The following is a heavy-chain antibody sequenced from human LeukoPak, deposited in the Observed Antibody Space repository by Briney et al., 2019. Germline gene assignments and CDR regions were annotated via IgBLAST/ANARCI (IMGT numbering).Heavy chain of an antibody. V-gene: IGHV3-21*01. CDR2: ISSSSSYI. Sequence: NPGGSLRLSCAASGFTFSNGWMSWVRQAPGKGLEWVSSISSSSSYIYYADSVKGRFTISRDNAKNSLYLQMSSLRAEDTAIYYCARLYDILTGAFDYWGQGTLVTVSS. CDR3: ARLYDILTGAFDY. D-gene: IGHD3-9*01. J-gene: IGHJ4*02. CDR1: GFTFSNGW.